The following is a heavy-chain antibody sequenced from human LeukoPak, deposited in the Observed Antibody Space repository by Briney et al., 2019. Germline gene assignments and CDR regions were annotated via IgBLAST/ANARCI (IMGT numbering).Heavy chain of an antibody. CDR3: ARTPQAQIVVVTTYFDY. D-gene: IGHD3-22*01. CDR2: ISYDGSNK. CDR1: GFTFDDYA. J-gene: IGHJ4*02. Sequence: GGSLRLSCAASGFTFDDYAMHWVRQAPGKGLGWVAVISYDGSNKYYADSVKGRFTISRDNSKNTLYLQMNSLRAEDTAVYYCARTPQAQIVVVTTYFDYWGQGTLVTVSS. V-gene: IGHV3-30-3*01.